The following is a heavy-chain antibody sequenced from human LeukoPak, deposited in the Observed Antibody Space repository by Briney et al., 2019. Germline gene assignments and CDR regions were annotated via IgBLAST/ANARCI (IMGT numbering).Heavy chain of an antibody. CDR1: GYTFTSYY. CDR3: ARDTYPYCYDSSGSGHDY. D-gene: IGHD3-22*01. CDR2: INPSGGST. V-gene: IGHV1-46*01. J-gene: IGHJ4*02. Sequence: ASVKVSCKASGYTFTSYYMHWVRQAPGQGLEWMGIINPSGGSTSYAQKFQGRVTMTRDTSTSTVYMELSSLRSEDTAVYYCARDTYPYCYDSSGSGHDYWGQGTLVTVSS.